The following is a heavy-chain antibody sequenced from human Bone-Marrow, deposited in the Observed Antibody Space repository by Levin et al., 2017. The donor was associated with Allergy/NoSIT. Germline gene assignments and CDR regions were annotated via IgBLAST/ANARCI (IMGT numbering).Heavy chain of an antibody. CDR3: ARDMSAGSQTFDY. CDR1: GFTVSGNY. J-gene: IGHJ4*02. CDR2: MYTDGTT. D-gene: IGHD2-15*01. V-gene: IGHV3-66*01. Sequence: PSETLSLTCAVSGFTVSGNYMNWVRQTPGKGLEWVSVMYTDGTTHYADSVKGRFTISRDKSKNTLFLQMNSLRVEDTGVYFCARDMSAGSQTFDYWGQGTLVAVSS.